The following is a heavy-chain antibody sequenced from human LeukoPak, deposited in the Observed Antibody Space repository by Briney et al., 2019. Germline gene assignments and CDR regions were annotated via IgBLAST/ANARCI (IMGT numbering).Heavy chain of an antibody. CDR2: INPNSGAT. D-gene: IGHD4-23*01. CDR1: GYTFTDYS. J-gene: IGHJ4*02. V-gene: IGHV1-2*02. Sequence: ASVKVSCKASGYTFTDYSIHWVRQAPGQGLEWMGWINPNSGATNYAQKFQGRVTLTRDTSISITYMDLSSLSSDDTAVYYCARDNNSRGKAYWGQGTLVTASS. CDR3: ARDNNSRGKAY.